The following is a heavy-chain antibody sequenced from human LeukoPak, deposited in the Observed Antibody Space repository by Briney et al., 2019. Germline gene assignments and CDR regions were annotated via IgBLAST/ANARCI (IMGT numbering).Heavy chain of an antibody. Sequence: SETLSLTCTVSGGSISSSSYYWGWIRQPPGKGLEWIGSIYYSATTYYNPSLKSRVSVSVDTSKNQFSLKLSSVSAADTAVYYCARSSGYLFDPWGQGILVTVSS. CDR1: GGSISSSSYY. CDR3: ARSSGYLFDP. D-gene: IGHD3-22*01. V-gene: IGHV4-39*01. CDR2: IYYSATT. J-gene: IGHJ5*02.